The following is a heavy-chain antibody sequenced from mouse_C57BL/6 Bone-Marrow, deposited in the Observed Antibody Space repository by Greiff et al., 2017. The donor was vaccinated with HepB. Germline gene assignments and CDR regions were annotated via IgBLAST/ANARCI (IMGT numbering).Heavy chain of an antibody. J-gene: IGHJ2*01. CDR1: GYTFTDYE. CDR3: ARCGPITTVALDY. CDR2: IDPETGGT. Sequence: QVHVKQSGAELVRPGASVTLSCKASGYTFTDYEMHWVKQTPVHGLEWIGAIDPETGGTAYNQKFKGKAILTADKSSSTAYMELSSLTSEDSAVYYCARCGPITTVALDYWGQGTTLTVSS. D-gene: IGHD1-1*01. V-gene: IGHV1-15*01.